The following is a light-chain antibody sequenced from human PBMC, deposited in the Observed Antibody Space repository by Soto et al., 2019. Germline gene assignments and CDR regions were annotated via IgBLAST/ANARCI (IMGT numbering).Light chain of an antibody. J-gene: IGLJ2*01. Sequence: NFMLTQPHSVSESPGKTVTISCTGSSGTIASNYVQWYQQRPGSAPTIVIYENNQRPSGVPDRFSGSIDSSSNSAPLTISGLTTEDEDDYYCQYYDSSNPVVFGGGTKLTVL. CDR1: SGTIASNY. CDR2: ENN. V-gene: IGLV6-57*02. CDR3: QYYDSSNPVV.